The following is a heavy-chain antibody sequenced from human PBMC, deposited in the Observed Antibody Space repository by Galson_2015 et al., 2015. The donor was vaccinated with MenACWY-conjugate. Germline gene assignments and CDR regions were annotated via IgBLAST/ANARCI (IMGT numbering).Heavy chain of an antibody. V-gene: IGHV1-69*13. CDR3: ARVPEEMATIFSGSGGMYYFDY. CDR2: IIPLFGTA. D-gene: IGHD5-24*01. J-gene: IGHJ4*02. CDR1: GVTFSSYA. Sequence: SAKVSCKASGVTFSSYAISWVRQAAGQGLEWMVGIIPLFGTANFAQKFQGRVTITAAESTSTAYMELSSLRSEDTAVYCCARVPEEMATIFSGSGGMYYFDYWGQGTLVTVSS.